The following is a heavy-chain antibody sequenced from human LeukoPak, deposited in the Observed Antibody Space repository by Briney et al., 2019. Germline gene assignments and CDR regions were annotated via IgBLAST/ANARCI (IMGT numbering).Heavy chain of an antibody. J-gene: IGHJ4*02. CDR2: INSDGSGT. CDR3: VRVALYYYGSESYYFFEH. CDR1: GFTFSSSW. D-gene: IGHD3-10*01. V-gene: IGHV3-74*01. Sequence: GGSLRLSCAASGFTFSSSWMHWVRQAPRKGLGWVSRINSDGSGTTYADSLKGRFTISRDNAKNSLYLKMNTLRVEDTALYYCVRVALYYYGSESYYFFEHWGQGTPVTASS.